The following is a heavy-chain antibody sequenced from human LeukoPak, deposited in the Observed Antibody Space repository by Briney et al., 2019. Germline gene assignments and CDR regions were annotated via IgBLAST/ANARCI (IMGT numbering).Heavy chain of an antibody. CDR2: ISYDGSNK. V-gene: IGHV3-30-3*01. Sequence: QPGGSLRLSCAASGFTFSSYAMHWVRQAPGKGLEWVAVISYDGSNKYYADSVKGRFTISRDNSKNTLYLQMNSLRAEDTAVYYCAKERASYDFWSGYYSRPYYFDYWGQGTLVTVSS. CDR1: GFTFSSYA. CDR3: AKERASYDFWSGYYSRPYYFDY. D-gene: IGHD3-3*01. J-gene: IGHJ4*02.